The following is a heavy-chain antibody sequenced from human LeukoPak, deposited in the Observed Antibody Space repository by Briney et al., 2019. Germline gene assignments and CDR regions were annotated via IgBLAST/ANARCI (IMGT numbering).Heavy chain of an antibody. Sequence: SETLSLTCTVSGGSISHFYWRWLRQPAGKGLEWIGRFYTSETTNYNPSLKSRVTISLDMSKNQFSLKLSSVTAADTAVYYCARAGTGTSFPYYYYMDVWGKGTTVTVSS. V-gene: IGHV4-4*07. D-gene: IGHD1-1*01. J-gene: IGHJ6*03. CDR2: FYTSETT. CDR3: ARAGTGTSFPYYYYMDV. CDR1: GGSISHFY.